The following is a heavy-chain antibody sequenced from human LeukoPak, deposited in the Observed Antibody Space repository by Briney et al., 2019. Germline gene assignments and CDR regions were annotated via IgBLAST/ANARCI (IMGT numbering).Heavy chain of an antibody. Sequence: PGGSLRLSCAASGFSFSTYSMNWVRHARGKGLEWVSGINWNGGSTGYADSVKGRFTISRDNAKNSLYLQMNSLRAEDTALYDCARGDPAIWGYYDSSGYYLFDYWGQGTLVTVSS. J-gene: IGHJ4*02. CDR1: GFSFSTYS. CDR2: INWNGGST. CDR3: ARGDPAIWGYYDSSGYYLFDY. V-gene: IGHV3-20*01. D-gene: IGHD3-22*01.